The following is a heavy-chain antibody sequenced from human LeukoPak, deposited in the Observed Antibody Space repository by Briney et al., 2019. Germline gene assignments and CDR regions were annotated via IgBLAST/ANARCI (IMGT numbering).Heavy chain of an antibody. Sequence: GGSLRLSCAASGFTFSSYGMHLVRQAPGKGLEWVAVISYDGSNKYYADSVKGRFTISRDNSKNTLYLQMNSLRAEDTAVYYCAKSHASYSSGYYSDFDYWGQGTLVTVSS. CDR1: GFTFSSYG. CDR3: AKSHASYSSGYYSDFDY. D-gene: IGHD3-22*01. J-gene: IGHJ4*02. V-gene: IGHV3-30*18. CDR2: ISYDGSNK.